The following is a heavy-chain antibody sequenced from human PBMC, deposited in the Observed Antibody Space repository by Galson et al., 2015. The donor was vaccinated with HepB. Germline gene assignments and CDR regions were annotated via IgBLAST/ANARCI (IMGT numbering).Heavy chain of an antibody. V-gene: IGHV3-33*01. J-gene: IGHJ3*02. CDR1: GFTFSTYG. CDR2: ILNDGSNK. D-gene: IGHD3-3*01. Sequence: SLRLSCAASGFTFSTYGLHWVRQAPGKGLEWVAMILNDGSNKYYEESVKGRFTISRDNSKNTLYLQMNSLRGEDTAVYYCARDGRVYNDFWSGYLDAFDIWGQGTMVTVS. CDR3: ARDGRVYNDFWSGYLDAFDI.